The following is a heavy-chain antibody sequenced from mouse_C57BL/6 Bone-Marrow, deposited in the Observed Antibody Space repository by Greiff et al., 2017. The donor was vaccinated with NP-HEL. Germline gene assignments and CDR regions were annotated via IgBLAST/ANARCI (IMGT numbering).Heavy chain of an antibody. J-gene: IGHJ3*01. V-gene: IGHV1-80*01. CDR1: GYEFSNYW. Sequence: VQLQESGAELVKPGASVKISCKASGYEFSNYWMNWVKQRPGKGLEWIGQIYPGDGDTNYNGKFKDKATLTADKSSRTAYMQLSRLTSEDSAVYVCARGAYWGQGTLVTVSA. CDR3: ARGAY. CDR2: IYPGDGDT.